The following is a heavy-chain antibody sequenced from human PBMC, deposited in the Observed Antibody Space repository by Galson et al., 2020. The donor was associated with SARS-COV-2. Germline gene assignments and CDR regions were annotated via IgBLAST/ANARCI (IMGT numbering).Heavy chain of an antibody. CDR2: LNSDETRT. J-gene: IGHJ4*02. Sequence: GGSLRLSCVASAFTFSSYWMHWVRQAPGRWLEWVSRLNSDETRTEYADSVKGRFTISRDNARSTLYLQMNSLRAEDTAVYYFARVHPLGGGSSYFDSWGKGVLVTVSS. D-gene: IGHD3-16*01. CDR1: AFTFSSYW. CDR3: ARVHPLGGGSSYFDS. V-gene: IGHV3-74*03.